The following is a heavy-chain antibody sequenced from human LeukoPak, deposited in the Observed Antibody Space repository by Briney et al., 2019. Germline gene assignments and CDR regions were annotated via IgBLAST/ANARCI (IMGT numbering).Heavy chain of an antibody. J-gene: IGHJ4*02. CDR3: AHRFLLTGYYGIFDY. Sequence: ESAPTLAKPTQTLKLTCTFSGFSLSNSGVGVGWIRQPPGKALEWLALIYWDDDKRYRPSLMGRLTITKDTSKNQVVLTMANMDPVDTATYYCAHRFLLTGYYGIFDYWGQGTLVTVSS. V-gene: IGHV2-5*02. D-gene: IGHD3-9*01. CDR2: IYWDDDK. CDR1: GFSLSNSGVG.